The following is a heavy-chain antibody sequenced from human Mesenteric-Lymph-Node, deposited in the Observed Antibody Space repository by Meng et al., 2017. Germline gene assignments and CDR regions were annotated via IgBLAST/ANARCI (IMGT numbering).Heavy chain of an antibody. CDR2: ISSSSSYI. V-gene: IGHV3-21*01. Sequence: GGSLRLSCAASGFTFSSYSMNWVRQAPGKGLEWVSSISSSSSYIYYADSVKGRFTISRDNTKNSLYLQMNSLRAEDTAVYYCARGLAARPKGAFDIWGQGTMVTVSS. D-gene: IGHD6-6*01. J-gene: IGHJ3*02. CDR1: GFTFSSYS. CDR3: ARGLAARPKGAFDI.